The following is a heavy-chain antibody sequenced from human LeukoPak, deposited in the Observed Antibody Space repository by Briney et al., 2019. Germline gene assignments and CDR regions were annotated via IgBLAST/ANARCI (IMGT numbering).Heavy chain of an antibody. CDR3: ARVMTTVTHFDY. Sequence: PSETLSLTCAVYGGSFSGYYWSWIRQPPGKGLEWIGEINHSGSTNYNPSLKSRVTISVDTSKNQFSLKLSSVTAADTAVYYCARVMTTVTHFDYWGQGTLVTVSS. CDR1: GGSFSGYY. V-gene: IGHV4-34*01. D-gene: IGHD4-11*01. CDR2: INHSGST. J-gene: IGHJ4*02.